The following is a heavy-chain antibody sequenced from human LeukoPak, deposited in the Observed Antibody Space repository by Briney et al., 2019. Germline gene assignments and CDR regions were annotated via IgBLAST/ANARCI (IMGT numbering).Heavy chain of an antibody. CDR3: ARIDTAVYTDWFDP. CDR2: IYPGDSDT. D-gene: IGHD5-18*01. V-gene: IGHV5-51*01. J-gene: IGHJ5*02. Sequence: GESLKISSKGSGYSFTSYWIGWVRQMPGKGLEWMRIIYPGDSDTRYSPSFQGQVTISADKSISTAYLQWSSLKASDTAMYYCARIDTAVYTDWFDPWGQGTLVTVSS. CDR1: GYSFTSYW.